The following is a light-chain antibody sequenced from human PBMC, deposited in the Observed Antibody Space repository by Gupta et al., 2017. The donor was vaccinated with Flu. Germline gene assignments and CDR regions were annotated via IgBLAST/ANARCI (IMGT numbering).Light chain of an antibody. J-gene: IGKJ3*01. CDR1: QSVGRC. CDR2: ATS. Sequence: PAFLSASAGERVTLSCRASQSVGRCLAWYQQKPGQAPRLLIYATSSWHNVVPARFSGSGSGTEFTLTINSLQSEDFATYYCQHYNKYPYTFGHGTNVDFK. CDR3: QHYNKYPYT. V-gene: IGKV3-15*01.